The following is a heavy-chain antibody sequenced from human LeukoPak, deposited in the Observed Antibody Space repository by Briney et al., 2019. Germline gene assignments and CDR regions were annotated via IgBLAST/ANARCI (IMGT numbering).Heavy chain of an antibody. CDR2: IYPGDSDT. D-gene: IGHD6-19*01. Sequence: GESLKISCKGSGYSFTSYWIGWVRQMPGKGLEWMGIIYPGDSDTRYSPSFQGQVTISADKSISTAYLQWSSLKASDPAMYYCARQHYSSGWYPGYFDYWGQGTLVTVSS. CDR3: ARQHYSSGWYPGYFDY. V-gene: IGHV5-51*01. CDR1: GYSFTSYW. J-gene: IGHJ4*02.